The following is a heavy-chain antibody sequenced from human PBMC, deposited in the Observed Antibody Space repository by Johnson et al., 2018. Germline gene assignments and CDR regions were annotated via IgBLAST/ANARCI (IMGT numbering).Heavy chain of an antibody. V-gene: IGHV3-9*01. D-gene: IGHD3-22*01. CDR3: TTLPHYDSGGFRGAFDF. Sequence: EVQLVESGGGLVQXGRSLRFXCAASGFTFDDYAMHWVRQAPGKGLECVSVFSWNSDRIDYADSVKGRFPIPRANAKNSRFLQMNSLRAEDTALYYCTTLPHYDSGGFRGAFDFWGQGTMVTVSS. CDR2: FSWNSDRI. CDR1: GFTFDDYA. J-gene: IGHJ3*01.